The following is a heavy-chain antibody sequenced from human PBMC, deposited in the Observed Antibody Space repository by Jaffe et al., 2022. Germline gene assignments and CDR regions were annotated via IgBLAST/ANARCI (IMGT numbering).Heavy chain of an antibody. D-gene: IGHD3-10*01. Sequence: QMLLVQSGSELKKPGASVKISCKASGYIFTTLNINWVRQAPGQGLEWMGWINTKTGDPTYAPGFTGRFVFSLDTSVSTAYLQINSLEADDTAVYYCARGHYGSNWGQGTRVTVSS. CDR1: GYIFTTLN. CDR2: INTKTGDP. V-gene: IGHV7-4-1*02. J-gene: IGHJ4*02. CDR3: ARGHYGSN.